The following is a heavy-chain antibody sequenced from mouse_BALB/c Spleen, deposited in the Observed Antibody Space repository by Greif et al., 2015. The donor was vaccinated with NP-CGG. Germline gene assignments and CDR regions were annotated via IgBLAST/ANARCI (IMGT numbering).Heavy chain of an antibody. CDR3: ATGFAY. CDR2: INSNGGST. Sequence: EVQLQQSGGGLVQPGGSLKLSCAASGFTFSSYGVSWVRQTPDKRLELVATINSNGGSTYYPDSVKGRFTISRDNAKNTLYLQMSSLKSEDTAMYYCATGFAYWGQGTLVTVSA. V-gene: IGHV5-6-3*01. J-gene: IGHJ3*01. CDR1: GFTFSSYG.